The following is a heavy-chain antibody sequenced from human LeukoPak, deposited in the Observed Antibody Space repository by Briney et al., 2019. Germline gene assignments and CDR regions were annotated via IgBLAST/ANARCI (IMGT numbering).Heavy chain of an antibody. V-gene: IGHV3-21*01. D-gene: IGHD3-22*01. CDR3: AKDPGPGYYYDSSGYYPHDY. Sequence: PGGSLRLSCAASGFTFSSYSMNWVRQAPGKGLEWVSSISSSSSYIYYADSLKGRFTISRDNAKNSLYLQMNSLRAEDTAVYYCAKDPGPGYYYDSSGYYPHDYWGQGTLVTVSS. CDR1: GFTFSSYS. CDR2: ISSSSSYI. J-gene: IGHJ4*02.